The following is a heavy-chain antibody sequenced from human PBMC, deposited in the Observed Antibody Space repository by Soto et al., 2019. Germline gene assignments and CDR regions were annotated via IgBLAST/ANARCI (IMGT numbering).Heavy chain of an antibody. Sequence: TAETLSLSCTVSGGSISSYYWSWIRQPPGKGLEWIGYIYYSGSTNYNPSLKSRVTISVDTSKNQFSLKLSSVTAADTAVYYCARTLCSGYDFRGCSWFDPWGQGTLVTVSS. D-gene: IGHD5-12*01. CDR2: IYYSGST. CDR1: GGSISSYY. CDR3: ARTLCSGYDFRGCSWFDP. J-gene: IGHJ5*02. V-gene: IGHV4-59*08.